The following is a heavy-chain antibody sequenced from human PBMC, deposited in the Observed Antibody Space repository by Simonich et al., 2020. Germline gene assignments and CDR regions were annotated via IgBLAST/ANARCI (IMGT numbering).Heavy chain of an antibody. CDR3: ARDRGGSYYDY. J-gene: IGHJ4*02. D-gene: IGHD1-26*01. CDR2: INPNSGGT. Sequence: QVQLVQSGAEVKKPGASVKVSCKASGYTFTGYFMHWVRQAPGQGLEWMGWINPNSGGTNYAQKLQGRVTMTRDTSSSTAYRELSRRRSDDPAVYYCARDRGGSYYDYWGQGTLVTVSS. V-gene: IGHV1-2*02. CDR1: GYTFTGYF.